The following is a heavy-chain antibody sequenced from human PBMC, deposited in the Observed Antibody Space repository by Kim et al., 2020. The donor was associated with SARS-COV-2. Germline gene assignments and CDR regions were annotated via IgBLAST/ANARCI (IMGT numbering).Heavy chain of an antibody. CDR2: IYYSGST. CDR3: ARHSWPAYYYDSSGYRWGFDP. Sequence: SETLSLTCTVSGGSISSSSYYWGWIRQPPGKGLEWIGSIYYSGSTYYNPSLKSRVTISVDTSKNQFSLKLSSVTAADTAVYYCARHSWPAYYYDSSGYRWGFDPWGQGTLVTVSS. V-gene: IGHV4-39*01. D-gene: IGHD3-22*01. J-gene: IGHJ5*02. CDR1: GGSISSSSYY.